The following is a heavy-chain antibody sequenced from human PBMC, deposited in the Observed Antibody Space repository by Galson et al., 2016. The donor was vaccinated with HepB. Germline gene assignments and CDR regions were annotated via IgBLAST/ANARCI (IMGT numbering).Heavy chain of an antibody. J-gene: IGHJ4*02. CDR3: TTYLVGHGGTGY. Sequence: SETLSPTCSVSGVSVNSDSYHWSWIRQPPGQGREWLGHFYNTWRTSGKLRGRVSMSIDTAKNQFYLSLTSVTAADTAVYYCTTYLVGHGGTGYWGQGTLVTVAS. V-gene: IGHV4-61*01. D-gene: IGHD3-16*01. CDR2: FYNTWRT. CDR1: GVSVNSDSYH.